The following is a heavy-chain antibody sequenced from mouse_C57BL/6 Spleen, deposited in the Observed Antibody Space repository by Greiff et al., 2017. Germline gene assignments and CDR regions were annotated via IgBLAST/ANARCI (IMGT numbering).Heavy chain of an antibody. Sequence: VQLQQSGAELVKPGASVKMSCKASGYAFSSSRMKWVKQKPGKGLEWIGRIYPGDGDTNYNGKFKGKATLTAEKSSSTAYMQLSSLTSEDSAVYFCARVAYYGSSPFDYWGQGTTLTVSS. D-gene: IGHD1-1*01. J-gene: IGHJ2*01. CDR3: ARVAYYGSSPFDY. V-gene: IGHV1-82*01. CDR1: GYAFSSSR. CDR2: IYPGDGDT.